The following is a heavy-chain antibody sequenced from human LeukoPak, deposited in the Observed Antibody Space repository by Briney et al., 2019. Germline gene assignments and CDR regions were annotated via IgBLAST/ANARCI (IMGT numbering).Heavy chain of an antibody. CDR1: GGSISGYY. CDR2: IYTSGGT. J-gene: IGHJ4*02. Sequence: SETPSLTCTVSGGSISGYYGSWIRQPAGKGLEWIGRIYTSGGTNYNPSLKSRVTISIDTSKNQFSLKLSSVTAADTAVYYCARFPRGGPYNSGWFFDYWGQGTLVTVSS. D-gene: IGHD6-19*01. V-gene: IGHV4-4*07. CDR3: ARFPRGGPYNSGWFFDY.